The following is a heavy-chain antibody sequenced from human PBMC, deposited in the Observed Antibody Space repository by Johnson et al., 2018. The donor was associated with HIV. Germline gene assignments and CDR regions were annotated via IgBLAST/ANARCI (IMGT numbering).Heavy chain of an antibody. CDR3: ARGGKDHAFDI. V-gene: IGHV3-43D*03. Sequence: VQLVESGGGVVQPGGSLRLSCAASAFTFDDHVMHWVRQGPGKGLEWVSLISWDGGTTYYADSVRGRFTISRDNPKNTLYLQMNSLGAEDTAVYYCARGGKDHAFDIWGQGTMVTVSS. J-gene: IGHJ3*02. CDR1: AFTFDDHV. D-gene: IGHD3-16*01. CDR2: ISWDGGTT.